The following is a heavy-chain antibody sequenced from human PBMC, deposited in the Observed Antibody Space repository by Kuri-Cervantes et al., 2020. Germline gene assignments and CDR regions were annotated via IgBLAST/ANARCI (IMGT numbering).Heavy chain of an antibody. CDR2: ISWNSGSI. J-gene: IGHJ4*02. V-gene: IGHV3-9*01. D-gene: IGHD5-24*01. CDR1: GFAFDDYA. CDR3: ARVRDRLLDH. Sequence: SLKISCAASGFAFDDYAMHWVRQAPGKGLEWVSGISWNSGSIGYADSVKGRFTISRDNAKNSLYLQMSSLRAEDTAIYYCARVRDRLLDHWGQGTLVTVSS.